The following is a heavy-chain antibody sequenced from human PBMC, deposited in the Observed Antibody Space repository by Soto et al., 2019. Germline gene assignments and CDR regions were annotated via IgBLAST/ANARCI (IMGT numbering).Heavy chain of an antibody. CDR3: ARDNPIAAAIYYYYGMDV. CDR2: ISYDGSNK. J-gene: IGHJ6*02. V-gene: IGHV3-30-3*01. D-gene: IGHD6-13*01. CDR1: GFTFSSYA. Sequence: QVQLVESGGGVVQPGRSLRLSCAASGFTFSSYAMHWVRQAPGKGLEWVAVISYDGSNKYYADSVKGRFTISRDNSKNTLYLQMNSLRAEDTAVYYCARDNPIAAAIYYYYGMDVWGQGTTVTVSS.